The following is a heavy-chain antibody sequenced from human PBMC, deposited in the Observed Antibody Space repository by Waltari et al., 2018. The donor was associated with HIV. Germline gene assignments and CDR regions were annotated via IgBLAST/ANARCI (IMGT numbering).Heavy chain of an antibody. CDR1: GFTFSSYT. CDR3: AAEYDSNGMDV. D-gene: IGHD3-22*01. Sequence: QVQLVESGGGVVQPGRSLRLSCAASGFTFSSYTMQWVRQAPGKGLEWVAVISYDGSNKYYADSVKGRFTISRDNSKNTLYLQMNSLRAEDTAVYYCAAEYDSNGMDVWGQGTTVTVSS. J-gene: IGHJ6*02. CDR2: ISYDGSNK. V-gene: IGHV3-30-3*01.